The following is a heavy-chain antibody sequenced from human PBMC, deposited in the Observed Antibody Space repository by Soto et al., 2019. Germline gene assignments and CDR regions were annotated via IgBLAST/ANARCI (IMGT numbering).Heavy chain of an antibody. D-gene: IGHD5-12*01. V-gene: IGHV4-4*02. CDR1: SGSISSSNW. CDR3: ARVGGYDPNYYYYYMDV. CDR2: IYHSGST. Sequence: SETLSLTCAVSSGSISSSNWWSWVRQPPGKGLEWIGEIYHSGSTNYNPSLKSRVTISVDKSKNQFSLKLSSVTAADTAVYYCARVGGYDPNYYYYYMDVWGKGTTVTVSS. J-gene: IGHJ6*03.